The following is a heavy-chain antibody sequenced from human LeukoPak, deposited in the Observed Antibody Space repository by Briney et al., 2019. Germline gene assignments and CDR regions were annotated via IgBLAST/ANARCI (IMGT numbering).Heavy chain of an antibody. CDR1: GGSISSGGYY. CDR2: IYYSGST. CDR3: AREWFGEGSWFDP. J-gene: IGHJ5*02. Sequence: PSETLSLTCTVSGGSISSGGYYWSWTRQPPGKGMEWIGYIYYSGSTYYNPSLKSRVTISVDTSKNQFSLKLSSVTAADTAVYYCAREWFGEGSWFDPWGQGTLVTVSS. D-gene: IGHD3-10*01. V-gene: IGHV4-30-4*01.